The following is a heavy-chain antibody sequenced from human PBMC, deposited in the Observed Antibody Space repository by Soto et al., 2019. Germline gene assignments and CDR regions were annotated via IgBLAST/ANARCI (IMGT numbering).Heavy chain of an antibody. CDR1: GITLSDAW. CDR2: IKSKADGGTT. V-gene: IGHV3-15*01. CDR3: TTDRAIAVRPLFDT. D-gene: IGHD6-6*01. J-gene: IGHJ4*02. Sequence: EVQLVESGGGLVQPGGSLTLSCEASGITLSDAWMGWVRQAPGKGLQWVGRIKSKADGGTTDYAAPVNGKFTISRDASKNTLYLQTKFLETGDTAVYYCTTDRAIAVRPLFDTWGQGTLVTVSP.